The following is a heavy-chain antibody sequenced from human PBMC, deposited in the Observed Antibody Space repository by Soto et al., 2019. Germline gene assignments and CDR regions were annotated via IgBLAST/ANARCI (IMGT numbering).Heavy chain of an antibody. CDR3: ARVPHPAYFEY. J-gene: IGHJ4*02. CDR2: TYYRSKWYS. Sequence: SQTLSLSPVISGASVSINLPSWSWIRQSPSRGLEWLGRTYYRSKWYSYYALSVKSRITINPDTSKNQFSLHLSSVTPEYTAVYYCARVPHPAYFEYWGQGTPV. V-gene: IGHV6-1*01. CDR1: GASVSINLPS.